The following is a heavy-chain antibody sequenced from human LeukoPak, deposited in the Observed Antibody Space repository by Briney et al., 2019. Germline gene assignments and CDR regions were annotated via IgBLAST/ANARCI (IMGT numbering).Heavy chain of an antibody. CDR3: ARGRRGMIVLLYYFDY. Sequence: SETLSLTCAVYGGSFSGYYWSWIRQPPGKGLEWIGEINHSGSTNYNPSLKSRVTISVDTSKNQFSLKLSSVTAADTAVYYCARGRRGMIVLLYYFDYWGQGTLVTVSS. D-gene: IGHD3-22*01. V-gene: IGHV4-34*01. CDR2: INHSGST. J-gene: IGHJ4*02. CDR1: GGSFSGYY.